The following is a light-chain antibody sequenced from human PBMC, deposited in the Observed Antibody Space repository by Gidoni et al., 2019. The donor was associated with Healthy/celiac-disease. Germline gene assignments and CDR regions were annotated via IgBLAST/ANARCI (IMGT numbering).Light chain of an antibody. Sequence: DIQMTQSPSSLSASVADRVTITCRASQSISSYLNWYQQKPGKAPKLLSYAASSLQSGVPSRFSGSGSGTDFTLTISSLQPEDFATYYCQQSYSTPRLTFGGGTKVEIK. CDR2: AAS. V-gene: IGKV1-39*01. CDR1: QSISSY. J-gene: IGKJ4*01. CDR3: QQSYSTPRLT.